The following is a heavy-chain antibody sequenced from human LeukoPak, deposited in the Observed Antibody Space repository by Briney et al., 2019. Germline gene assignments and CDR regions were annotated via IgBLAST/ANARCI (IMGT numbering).Heavy chain of an antibody. CDR2: IKQDGSEK. V-gene: IGHV3-7*04. D-gene: IGHD2-2*01. Sequence: GGSLRLSCAASGFTFSSYGMHWVRQAPGKGLEWVANIKQDGSEKYYVDSVKGRFTISRDNAKNSLYLQMNSLRAEDTAVYYCARAQYQLYYFDYWGQGTLVTVSS. J-gene: IGHJ4*02. CDR1: GFTFSSYG. CDR3: ARAQYQLYYFDY.